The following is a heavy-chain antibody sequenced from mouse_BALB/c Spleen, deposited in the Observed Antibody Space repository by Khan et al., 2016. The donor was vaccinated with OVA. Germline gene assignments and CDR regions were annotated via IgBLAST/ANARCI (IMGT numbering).Heavy chain of an antibody. Sequence: VQLQQSGPGLVQPSQSLSITCTVSGFSLTSYGVHWVRQSPGKGLDWLGVIWSGGSTDYNAAFISRLSISKDNSKSQVFFKINSLQANDTAINYCARNYDYDEGLAYWGQGTLVTVSA. V-gene: IGHV2-2*02. D-gene: IGHD2-4*01. J-gene: IGHJ3*01. CDR2: IWSGGST. CDR1: GFSLTSYG. CDR3: ARNYDYDEGLAY.